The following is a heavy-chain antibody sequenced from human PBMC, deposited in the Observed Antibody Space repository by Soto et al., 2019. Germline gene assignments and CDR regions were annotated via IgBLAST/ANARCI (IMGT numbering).Heavy chain of an antibody. D-gene: IGHD2-15*01. CDR2: IWYDGSNK. V-gene: IGHV3-33*08. Sequence: GGSLRLSCAASGFTFSSYGMHWVRQAPGKGLEWVAVIWYDGSNKYYADSVKGRFTISRDNSKNTLFLQMNSLRADDSAVYYCAGAATPFDYFGQGTLVTVSS. J-gene: IGHJ4*02. CDR1: GFTFSSYG. CDR3: AGAATPFDY.